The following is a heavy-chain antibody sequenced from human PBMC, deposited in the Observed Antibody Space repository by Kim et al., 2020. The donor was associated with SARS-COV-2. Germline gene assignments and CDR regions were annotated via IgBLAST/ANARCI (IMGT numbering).Heavy chain of an antibody. CDR2: IGNAGET. CDR3: ARKGTMGIMDV. D-gene: IGHD3-10*01. Sequence: GGSLRLSCAASGFTFRSYDMHWGRQATGKGLEWVSGIGNAGETYYPGSVKGRFTISRENAKNSLYLQMNSLRAGDTAVYYCARKGTMGIMDVWGQGTTVTVSS. CDR1: GFTFRSYD. J-gene: IGHJ6*02. V-gene: IGHV3-13*04.